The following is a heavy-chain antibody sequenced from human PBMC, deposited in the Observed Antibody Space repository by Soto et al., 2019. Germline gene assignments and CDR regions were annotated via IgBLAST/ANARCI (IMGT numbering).Heavy chain of an antibody. V-gene: IGHV3-53*01. CDR3: AREQRYSNTANAFDI. CDR1: GFTVSSNY. Sequence: GGSLRLSCAASGFTVSSNYMSWVRQAQGKGLEWVSVIYSGGSTYYADSVKGRFTISRDNSKNTLYLQMNSLRAEDTAVYYCAREQRYSNTANAFDIWGQGTMVTVSS. D-gene: IGHD6-25*01. J-gene: IGHJ3*02. CDR2: IYSGGST.